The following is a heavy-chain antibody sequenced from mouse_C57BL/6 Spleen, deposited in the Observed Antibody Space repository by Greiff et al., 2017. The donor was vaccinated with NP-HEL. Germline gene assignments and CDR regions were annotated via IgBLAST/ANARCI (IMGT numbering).Heavy chain of an antibody. CDR3: ARPYYYGSSSWYFDV. V-gene: IGHV1-59*01. J-gene: IGHJ1*03. CDR1: GYTFTSYW. CDR2: IDPSDSYT. Sequence: QVQLQQPGAELVRPGTSVKLSCKASGYTFTSYWMHWVKQRPGQGLEWIGVIDPSDSYTNYNQKFKGKATLTVDTSSSTAYMQLSSLTSEDSAVYYCARPYYYGSSSWYFDVWGTGTMVTVSS. D-gene: IGHD1-1*01.